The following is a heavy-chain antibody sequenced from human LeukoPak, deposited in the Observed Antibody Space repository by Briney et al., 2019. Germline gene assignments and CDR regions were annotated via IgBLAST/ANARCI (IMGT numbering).Heavy chain of an antibody. Sequence: GSLRLSCAASGFTFSSYAMSWVRQPPGKGLEWIGEINHSGSTNYNPSLKSRVTISVDTSKNQFSLKLSSVTAADTAVYYCARGPDENYVLLDYWGQGTLATVSS. CDR2: INHSGST. D-gene: IGHD1-7*01. CDR1: GFTFSSYA. CDR3: ARGPDENYVLLDY. J-gene: IGHJ4*02. V-gene: IGHV4-34*01.